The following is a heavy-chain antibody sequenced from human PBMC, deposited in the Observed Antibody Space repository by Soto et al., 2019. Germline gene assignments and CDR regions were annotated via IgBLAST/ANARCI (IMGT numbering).Heavy chain of an antibody. CDR3: ARDIAVVVAAKRNFHGMDV. CDR2: ISSDGSTT. Sequence: GGSLRLSCAASGFTLSSYSMNWVRQAPGKGLEWVSYISSDGSTTKYADSVRGRFTISRDNAKNSLYLQMNSLRDEDTAVYYCARDIAVVVAAKRNFHGMDVWGQGTTVTVSS. V-gene: IGHV3-48*02. D-gene: IGHD2-15*01. J-gene: IGHJ6*02. CDR1: GFTLSSYS.